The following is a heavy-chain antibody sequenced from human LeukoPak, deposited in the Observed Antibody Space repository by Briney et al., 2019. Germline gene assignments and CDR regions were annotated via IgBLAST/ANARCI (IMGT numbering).Heavy chain of an antibody. D-gene: IGHD4-23*01. CDR2: IYYSGST. J-gene: IGHJ4*02. CDR3: ARDLSRGNLAY. V-gene: IGHV4-39*02. CDR1: GGSIYSSSYY. Sequence: PSETLSLTCTVSGGSIYSSSYYWGWIRQPPGKGLEWIGSIYYSGSTYYNPSLKSRVTISVDTSKNQFSLQLNSVTPDDTAVYYCARDLSRGNLAYWGQGTLVTVSS.